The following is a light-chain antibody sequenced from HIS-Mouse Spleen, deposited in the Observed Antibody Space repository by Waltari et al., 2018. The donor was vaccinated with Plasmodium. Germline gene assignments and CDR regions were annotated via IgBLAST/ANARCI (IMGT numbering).Light chain of an antibody. Sequence: DIQMTQSPSTLSASVGDRVTITCRASQRISRRLAWYQQKPGKAPKLLIYKASSLESGVPSRFSGSGSGTEFTLTISSLQPDDFATYYCQQYNSYSWTFGQGTKVEIK. J-gene: IGKJ1*01. CDR1: QRISRR. CDR3: QQYNSYSWT. V-gene: IGKV1-5*03. CDR2: KAS.